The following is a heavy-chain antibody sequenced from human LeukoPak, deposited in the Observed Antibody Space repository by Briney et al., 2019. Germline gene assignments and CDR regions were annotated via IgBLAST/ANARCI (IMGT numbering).Heavy chain of an antibody. CDR1: GGTFSSYA. D-gene: IGHD3-10*01. V-gene: IGHV1-69*06. Sequence: ASVKVSCKASGGTFSSYAISWVRQAPGQGLEWMGGIIPIFGTANYAQKFQGRVTITADKSTSRAYMELSSLRSEDTAVYYCARGGYYGSYFDYWGQGTLVTVSS. CDR3: ARGGYYGSYFDY. CDR2: IIPIFGTA. J-gene: IGHJ4*02.